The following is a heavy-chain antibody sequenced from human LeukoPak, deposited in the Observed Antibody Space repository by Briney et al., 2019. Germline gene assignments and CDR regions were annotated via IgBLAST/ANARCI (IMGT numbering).Heavy chain of an antibody. CDR2: IDPSGGST. J-gene: IGHJ3*02. CDR3: ARLSQQTFDI. CDR1: GYIFTIYY. Sequence: ASVKVSCKASGYIFTIYYMHWVRQAPGQGLEWMGIIDPSGGSTSYAQKFQGRVTMTRDTSTSTVYMELSSLRSDDTAVYYCARLSQQTFDIWGQGTLVTVSS. V-gene: IGHV1-46*01.